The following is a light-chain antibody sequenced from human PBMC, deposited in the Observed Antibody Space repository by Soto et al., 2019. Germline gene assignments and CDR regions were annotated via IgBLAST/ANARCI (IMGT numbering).Light chain of an antibody. CDR1: QDITNY. J-gene: IGKJ3*01. Sequence: DIRMTQSPSSLSASVGDRVTITCQASQDITNYLTGYQQKPGKAPKLLIYDASNLETGVQSRFSGSGSGTHFTFTISCLQPEDIATYYCQQYDTRRVTFGPGTKVDSK. CDR2: DAS. V-gene: IGKV1-33*01. CDR3: QQYDTRRVT.